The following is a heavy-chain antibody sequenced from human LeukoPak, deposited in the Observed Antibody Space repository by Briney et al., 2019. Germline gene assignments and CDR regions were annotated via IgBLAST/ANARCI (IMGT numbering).Heavy chain of an antibody. J-gene: IGHJ4*02. D-gene: IGHD1-14*01. CDR2: INAGNGNT. CDR3: ARDAAVKGSSGDY. Sequence: WASVKVSCKAPGYTFTSYAMHWVRQAPGQRLEWMGWINAGNGNTKYSQKFQGRVTITRDTSASTAYMELSSLRSEDTAVYYCARDAAVKGSSGDYWGQGTLVTVSS. CDR1: GYTFTSYA. V-gene: IGHV1-3*01.